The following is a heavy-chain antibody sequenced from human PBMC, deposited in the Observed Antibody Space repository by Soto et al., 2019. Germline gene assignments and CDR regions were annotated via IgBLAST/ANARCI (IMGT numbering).Heavy chain of an antibody. D-gene: IGHD3-3*01. CDR2: IYYSGST. CDR1: GGSISSSSYY. J-gene: IGHJ4*02. Sequence: SETLSLTCTVSGGSISSSSYYWGWIRQPPGKGLEWIGSIYYSGSTYYNPSLKSRVTISVDPSKNQFSLKLSSVTAADTAVYYCARQQYDFWSGYYPITPFDYWGQGTLVTVSS. V-gene: IGHV4-39*01. CDR3: ARQQYDFWSGYYPITPFDY.